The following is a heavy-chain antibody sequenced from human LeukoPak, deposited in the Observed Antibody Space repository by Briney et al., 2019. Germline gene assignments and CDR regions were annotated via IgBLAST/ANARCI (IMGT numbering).Heavy chain of an antibody. CDR2: FKTKYHQV. Sequence: GGSLRLSCVASGFTFSDYAMNWVRQAPGKGLEWVSTFKTKYHQVYYAESVRGRFTISTDNSKNTLYLQMNSLRAEDTAVYYCARDFAKYGDNGREVYYYYGMDVWGQGTTVTVSS. V-gene: IGHV3-23*01. CDR3: ARDFAKYGDNGREVYYYYGMDV. D-gene: IGHD4-17*01. CDR1: GFTFSDYA. J-gene: IGHJ6*02.